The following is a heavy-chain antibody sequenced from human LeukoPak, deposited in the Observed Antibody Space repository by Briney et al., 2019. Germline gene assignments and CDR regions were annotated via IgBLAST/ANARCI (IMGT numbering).Heavy chain of an antibody. CDR3: ARAQPSSGCSY. D-gene: IGHD6-19*01. J-gene: IGHJ4*02. CDR1: GSIFTSYW. CDR2: IYPGDSDT. V-gene: IGHV5-51*01. Sequence: GESLKISCKGSGSIFTSYWIGWVRQLPGKGLEWMGIIYPGDSDTRYSPSFQGQVTISADKSISTAYLQWSSLKASDTAMYYCARAQPSSGCSYWGQGTLVTVSS.